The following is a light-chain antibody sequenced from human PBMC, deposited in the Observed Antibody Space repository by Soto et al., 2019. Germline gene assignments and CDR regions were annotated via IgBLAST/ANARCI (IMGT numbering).Light chain of an antibody. V-gene: IGLV2-8*01. CDR3: TSHAGSNNYV. CDR2: EVN. J-gene: IGLJ1*01. CDR1: SSDVGIYNL. Sequence: QSALTQPASVSGSPGQPITISCTGTSSDVGIYNLVSWYQHFPGKAPKLMIYEVNKRPSGVPDRFSGSKSGNTASLTVSGLQAEDEADYYCTSHAGSNNYVFGTGTKVTVL.